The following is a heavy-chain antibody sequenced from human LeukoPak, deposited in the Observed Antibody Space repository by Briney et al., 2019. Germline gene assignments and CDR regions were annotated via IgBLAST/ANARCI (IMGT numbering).Heavy chain of an antibody. CDR3: ARDRIQYSSSSGALDY. V-gene: IGHV3-30*01. CDR2: ISYDGSNK. D-gene: IGHD6-6*01. CDR1: GFIFSSYA. J-gene: IGHJ4*02. Sequence: EGSLRLSCAASGFIFSSYAMPWVRQAPGKGLEWVAVISYDGSNKYYADSVKGRFTISRDNSKNTLYLQMNSLRAEDTAVYYCARDRIQYSSSSGALDYWGQGTLVTVSS.